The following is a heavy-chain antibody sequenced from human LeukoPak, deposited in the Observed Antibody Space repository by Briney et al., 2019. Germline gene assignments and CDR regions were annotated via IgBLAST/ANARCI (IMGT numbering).Heavy chain of an antibody. J-gene: IGHJ4*02. CDR3: TPTGYSDYDLSHPFDY. V-gene: IGHV3-73*01. D-gene: IGHD5-12*01. CDR2: IRSKANSYAT. CDR1: GFTFSGSA. Sequence: GGSLKLSCAASGFTFSGSAMHWVRQASGKGLEWVGRIRSKANSYATAYAASVKGRFTISRDDSKNTAYLQMNSLKTEDTAVYYCTPTGYSDYDLSHPFDYRGQGTLVTVSS.